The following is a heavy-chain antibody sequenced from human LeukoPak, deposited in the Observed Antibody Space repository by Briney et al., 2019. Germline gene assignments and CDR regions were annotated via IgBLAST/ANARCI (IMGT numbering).Heavy chain of an antibody. V-gene: IGHV4-59*01. Sequence: SETLSLTCTVSGGSISSYYWSWIRQPPGKGLEWIGYIYYSGSTNYNPSLKSRVTISVDTSKNQFSLKLSSVTAADTAVYYCARKGELPFDAFDIWGQGTMVTVSS. CDR3: ARKGELPFDAFDI. CDR2: IYYSGST. D-gene: IGHD1-26*01. CDR1: GGSISSYY. J-gene: IGHJ3*02.